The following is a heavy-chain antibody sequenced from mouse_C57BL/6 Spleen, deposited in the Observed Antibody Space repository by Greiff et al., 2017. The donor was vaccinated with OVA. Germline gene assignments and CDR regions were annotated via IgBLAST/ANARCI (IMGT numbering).Heavy chain of an antibody. Sequence: QVQLQQSGPGLVQPSQSLSITCTVSGFSLTSYGVHWVRQSPGKGLEWLGVIWRGGSTDYNAAFMSRLSITKDYSKSQVFFKMNSLQADDTAIYYCAKSSYGYDEGYFDVWGTGTTVTVSS. CDR1: GFSLTSYG. CDR2: IWRGGST. CDR3: AKSSYGYDEGYFDV. V-gene: IGHV2-5*01. D-gene: IGHD2-2*01. J-gene: IGHJ1*03.